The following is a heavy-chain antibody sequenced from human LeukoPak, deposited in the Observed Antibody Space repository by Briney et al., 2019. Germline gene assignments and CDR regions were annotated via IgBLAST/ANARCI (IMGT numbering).Heavy chain of an antibody. Sequence: SETLSLTCTVSGGSISGNYWSWIRQPPGQGLEWIGYIYYSGSTTYKPSLKSRVTMSVDTSKNQFSLKLNSVTAADTAVYYCAREAYYGLDVWGLGTTVTVSS. CDR1: GGSISGNY. CDR2: IYYSGST. V-gene: IGHV4-59*01. J-gene: IGHJ6*02. CDR3: AREAYYGLDV.